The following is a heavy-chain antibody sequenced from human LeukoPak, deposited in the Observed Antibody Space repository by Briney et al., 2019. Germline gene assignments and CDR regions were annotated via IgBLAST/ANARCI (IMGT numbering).Heavy chain of an antibody. CDR2: IYYSGST. Sequence: SQTLSLTCTVSGGSISSYYWSWIRQPPGKGLEWIGYIYYSGSTNYNPSLKSRVTISVDTSKNQFSLKLSSVTAADTAVYYCARDYGDLWFDPWGQGTLVTVSS. CDR3: ARDYGDLWFDP. V-gene: IGHV4-59*01. CDR1: GGSISSYY. J-gene: IGHJ5*02. D-gene: IGHD4-17*01.